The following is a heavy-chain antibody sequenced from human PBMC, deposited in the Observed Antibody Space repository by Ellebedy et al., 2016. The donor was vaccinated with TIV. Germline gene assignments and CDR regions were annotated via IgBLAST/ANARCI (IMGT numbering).Heavy chain of an antibody. J-gene: IGHJ1*01. CDR3: AADLASVGQ. D-gene: IGHD1-26*01. CDR2: IIPVLETP. CDR1: GGSFSSYV. V-gene: IGHV1-69*10. Sequence: AASVKVSCKASGGSFSSYVISWVRHAPGQGLEWMGGIIPVLETPNYEKKFKGGLTVSADKSTNTAYMELSSLTSEDTAVYYCAADLASVGQWGQGTLVIVSS.